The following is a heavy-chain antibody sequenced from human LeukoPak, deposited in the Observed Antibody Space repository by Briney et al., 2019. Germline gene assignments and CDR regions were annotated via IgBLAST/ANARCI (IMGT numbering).Heavy chain of an antibody. CDR1: GFTFSNFG. D-gene: IGHD6-13*01. J-gene: IGHJ4*02. CDR3: ASQTIAAAGTDY. CDR2: IRYDGSNK. V-gene: IGHV3-30*02. Sequence: PGGSLRLSCAASGFTFSNFGMHWVRQAPGKGLEWVTFIRYDGSNKYYADSVKGRFTISRDNSKNTLYLQMNSLRAEDTAVYYCASQTIAAAGTDYWGQGTLATVSS.